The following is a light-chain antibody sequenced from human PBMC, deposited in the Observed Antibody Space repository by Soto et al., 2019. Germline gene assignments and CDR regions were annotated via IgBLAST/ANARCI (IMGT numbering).Light chain of an antibody. CDR3: QQANSFPLT. CDR2: TGS. V-gene: IGKV1-12*01. Sequence: DLQMTQSPSSLSASVGDRVSITCRASQGISNWLAWYQQKPGRAPKLLIYTGSSLQSGVPSRFSGTRYGTDFTLTISILQPDDVATSYCQQANSFPLTFGGGTKVEFK. CDR1: QGISNW. J-gene: IGKJ4*02.